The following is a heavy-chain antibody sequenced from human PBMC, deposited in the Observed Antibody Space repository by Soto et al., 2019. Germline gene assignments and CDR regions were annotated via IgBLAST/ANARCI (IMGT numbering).Heavy chain of an antibody. V-gene: IGHV3-53*01. CDR2: IFTGGDT. Sequence: GGSLRRSYEAAGLSVSSKYMSWGRQGQGKGLEWVSVIFTGGDTYSADSVKGRFTMSRDSSKTTLYLQMNSLRAEDTAVYYCAKDRPRRTSGYFFDYWGQGTPVTVSS. D-gene: IGHD1-1*01. CDR1: GLSVSSKY. CDR3: AKDRPRRTSGYFFDY. J-gene: IGHJ4*02.